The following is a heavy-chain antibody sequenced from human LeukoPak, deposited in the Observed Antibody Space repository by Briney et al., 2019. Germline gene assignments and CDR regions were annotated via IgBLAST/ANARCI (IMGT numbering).Heavy chain of an antibody. Sequence: GGSLRLSCEASGFSFGDYNMHWVRQAPGKGLEWVSYISSSGSTIYYADSVKGRFTISRDNAKNSLYLQMNSLRAEDTAVYYCAELGITMIGGVWGKGTTVTISS. V-gene: IGHV3-48*03. CDR1: GFSFGDYN. D-gene: IGHD3-10*02. J-gene: IGHJ6*04. CDR3: AELGITMIGGV. CDR2: ISSSGSTI.